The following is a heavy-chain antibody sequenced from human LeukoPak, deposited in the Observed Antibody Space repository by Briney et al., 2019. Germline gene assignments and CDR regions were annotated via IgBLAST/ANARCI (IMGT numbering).Heavy chain of an antibody. CDR3: ARGSDDFWSGYSPSY. D-gene: IGHD3-3*01. V-gene: IGHV1-2*02. CDR2: FNPNSGGT. Sequence: ASVKVSCKASGYTFTGYYMHWVRQAPGQGLEWMGWFNPNSGGTNYAQKFQGRVTMTRDTSISTAYMELSRLRSDDTAVYYCARGSDDFWSGYSPSYWGQGTLVTVSS. CDR1: GYTFTGYY. J-gene: IGHJ4*02.